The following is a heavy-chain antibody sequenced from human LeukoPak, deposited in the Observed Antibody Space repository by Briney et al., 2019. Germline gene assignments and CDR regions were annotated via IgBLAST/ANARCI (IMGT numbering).Heavy chain of an antibody. D-gene: IGHD5-24*01. CDR2: ISAYNGNT. J-gene: IGHJ4*02. CDR3: ARGGGIRDGYNARFGGEIDY. Sequence: ASVKVSCKASGYTFTGYYMHWVRQAPGQGLEWMGWISAYNGNTNYAQKLQGRVTMTTDTSTSTAYMELRSLRSDDTAVYYCARGGGIRDGYNARFGGEIDYWGQGTLVTVSS. V-gene: IGHV1-18*04. CDR1: GYTFTGYY.